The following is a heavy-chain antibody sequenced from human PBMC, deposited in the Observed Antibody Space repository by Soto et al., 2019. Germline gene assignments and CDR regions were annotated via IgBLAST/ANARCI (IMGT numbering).Heavy chain of an antibody. CDR3: AKAGLRLEELSKRGPFDY. Sequence: EVQLLESRGGLIQPGGSLRLSCAASGFTFNNYAMSWVRQAPGKGLEWVSTISFSGFTTYYADSVKGRFTISRDNSENTLYLQMNSLRAEDTAVYYCAKAGLRLEELSKRGPFDYWGQGSLVTVSS. J-gene: IGHJ4*02. V-gene: IGHV3-23*01. CDR1: GFTFNNYA. CDR2: ISFSGFTT. D-gene: IGHD3-16*02.